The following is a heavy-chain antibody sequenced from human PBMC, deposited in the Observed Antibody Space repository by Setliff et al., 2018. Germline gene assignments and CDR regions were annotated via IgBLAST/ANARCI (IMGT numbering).Heavy chain of an antibody. D-gene: IGHD2-2*01. Sequence: PGGSLRLSCAASGFTFSSSSMTWVRQAPGKGLEWVSAINSGGSSTYYADSVKGRFTISRDNSKNTLYLQMNSLRAEDTAIYSCAKFSSVPGSRFFDYWGQGALVTSPQ. V-gene: IGHV3-23*01. J-gene: IGHJ4*02. CDR1: GFTFSSSS. CDR2: INSGGSST. CDR3: AKFSSVPGSRFFDY.